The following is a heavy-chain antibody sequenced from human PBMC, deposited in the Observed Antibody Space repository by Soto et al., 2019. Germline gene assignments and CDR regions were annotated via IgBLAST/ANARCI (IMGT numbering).Heavy chain of an antibody. J-gene: IGHJ6*02. CDR3: AKEYDSSGYYQNYYYYGMDV. CDR2: ISYDGSNK. V-gene: IGHV3-30*18. D-gene: IGHD3-22*01. CDR1: GFTFSSYG. Sequence: PGGSLRLSCAASGFTFSSYGMHWVRQAPGKGLEWVAVISYDGSNKYYADSVKGRFTISRDNSKNTLYLQMNSLRAEDTAVYYCAKEYDSSGYYQNYYYYGMDVWGQGTTVTVSS.